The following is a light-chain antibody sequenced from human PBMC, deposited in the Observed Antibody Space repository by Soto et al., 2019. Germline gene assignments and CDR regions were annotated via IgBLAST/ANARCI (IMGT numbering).Light chain of an antibody. Sequence: QTVVTQEPSLTVSPVGTVTLTCASSTVAVTSDFYPNWFQQKPGQAPRPLIYSTSNKHSWTPARFSGSLLGGKAALTLSAVQPEDEAEDYCLLYNAGALVFGGGTKVTVL. CDR1: TVAVTSDFY. CDR3: LLYNAGALV. CDR2: STS. J-gene: IGLJ2*01. V-gene: IGLV7-43*01.